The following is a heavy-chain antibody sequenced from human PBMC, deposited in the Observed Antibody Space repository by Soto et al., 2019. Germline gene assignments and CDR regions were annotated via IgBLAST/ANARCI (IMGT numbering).Heavy chain of an antibody. CDR3: TSTIFGVVIPGGYYYGMDV. V-gene: IGHV3-49*03. CDR1: GFTFGDYA. D-gene: IGHD3-3*01. CDR2: IRSKVYGGTT. J-gene: IGHJ6*01. Sequence: GGSLRLSCIASGFTFGDYAMSWFRQAPGKGLEWVGFIRSKVYGGTTEYAASVKGRFTISRDDSISIAYLQMNSLKTEDTAVYYCTSTIFGVVIPGGYYYGMDVWGQGTTVNVSS.